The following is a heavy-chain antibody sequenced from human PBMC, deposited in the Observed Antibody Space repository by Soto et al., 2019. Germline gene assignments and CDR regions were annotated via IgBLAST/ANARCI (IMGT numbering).Heavy chain of an antibody. CDR2: ASDIEGRT. D-gene: IGHD1-1*01. V-gene: IGHV3-23*01. Sequence: EVQLLESVGGLVQPGGSLRLSCAASGFTFRSFAMSWVRQAPGKGPEWVAAASDIEGRTYYADSVKGRFTISRDNSKNTVYLQMNSLRAEDTAIYYCAKEPPRKGYADYWGQGTQVTVSS. CDR3: AKEPPRKGYADY. J-gene: IGHJ4*02. CDR1: GFTFRSFA.